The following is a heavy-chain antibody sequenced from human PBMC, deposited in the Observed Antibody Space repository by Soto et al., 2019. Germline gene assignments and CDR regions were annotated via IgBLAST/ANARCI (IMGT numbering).Heavy chain of an antibody. CDR2: ISGSGGST. J-gene: IGHJ4*02. Sequence: GGSLRLSCAASGFTFSSYAMSWVRQAPGKGLEWVSAISGSGGSTYHADSVKGRFTISRDNSKNTLYLQMSRLRAEDTAVCDYTKSGPSEESSSWYYIDYWGQGTLVTVSS. V-gene: IGHV3-23*01. CDR3: TKSGPSEESSSWYYIDY. CDR1: GFTFSSYA. D-gene: IGHD6-13*01.